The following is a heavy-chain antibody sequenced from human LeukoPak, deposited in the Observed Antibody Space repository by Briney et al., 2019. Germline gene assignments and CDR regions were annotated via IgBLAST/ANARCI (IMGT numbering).Heavy chain of an antibody. J-gene: IGHJ4*02. D-gene: IGHD4-17*01. CDR3: AKPLSMTTVPRGGFDS. CDR1: GFTFNNYA. CDR2: VNGDGDST. V-gene: IGHV3-23*01. Sequence: GGSLRLSCAASGFTFNNYAMSWVRQPPGKGLEWVSAVNGDGDSTYYADSVKGRFTVSRDNSKNTLSLQMNSLRAEDTAIYYCAKPLSMTTVPRGGFDSWGQGALVTVSS.